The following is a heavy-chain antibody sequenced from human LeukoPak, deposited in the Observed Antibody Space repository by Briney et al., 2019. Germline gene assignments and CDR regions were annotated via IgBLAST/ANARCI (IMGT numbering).Heavy chain of an antibody. D-gene: IGHD6-19*01. CDR2: INNSGGTT. CDR1: GFTFANYG. V-gene: IGHV3-23*01. Sequence: GGSLRLSCIASGFTFANYGLSWVRQAPGKGLEWVSGINNSGGTTYYADSVKGRFTISRDNSKNTVSLQMNSLRAEDTAVYYCGRYGLGYYYMDVWGKGTTVTVSS. J-gene: IGHJ6*03. CDR3: GRYGLGYYYMDV.